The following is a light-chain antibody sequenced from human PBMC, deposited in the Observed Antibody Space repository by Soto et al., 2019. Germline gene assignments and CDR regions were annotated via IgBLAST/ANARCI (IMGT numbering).Light chain of an antibody. CDR1: QSIDSRY. Sequence: TQSPSTLSSSPGERATLSCRASQSIDSRYLAWYQHKPGQAPRLLIYATSSRATGIPDRFGGSGSGTDFTLTINRLEPEDFAVYYCQQYFASSWTFGQGTKVDIK. CDR3: QQYFASSWT. CDR2: ATS. J-gene: IGKJ1*01. V-gene: IGKV3-20*01.